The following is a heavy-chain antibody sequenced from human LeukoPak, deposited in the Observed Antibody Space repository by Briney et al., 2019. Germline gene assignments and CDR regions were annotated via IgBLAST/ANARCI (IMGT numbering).Heavy chain of an antibody. CDR1: GFTFSSYG. Sequence: GGSLRLSCAASGFTFSSYGMHWVRQAPGKGLEWVAFIRYDGSNKYYADSVKGRFTISRDNSKNTLYLQMNSLKTEDTAVYYCATRSSTSSDFYYFDYWGQGTQVTVSS. CDR3: ATRSSTSSDFYYFDY. J-gene: IGHJ4*02. D-gene: IGHD2-2*01. CDR2: IRYDGSNK. V-gene: IGHV3-30*02.